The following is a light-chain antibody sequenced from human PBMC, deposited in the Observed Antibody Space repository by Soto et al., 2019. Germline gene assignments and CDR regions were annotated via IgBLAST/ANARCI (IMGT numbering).Light chain of an antibody. CDR2: DVG. CDR3: NSYREAHPRFYV. Sequence: QSVLTQPASVSGSPGQSITISCTGTHSDIGNYNYVSWYQHLPGKAPKLMIYDVGSRPSGVSSRFSGSKSGNTASLAISGLQAEDEADYYCNSYREAHPRFYVFGTGTEVTVL. J-gene: IGLJ1*01. CDR1: HSDIGNYNY. V-gene: IGLV2-14*03.